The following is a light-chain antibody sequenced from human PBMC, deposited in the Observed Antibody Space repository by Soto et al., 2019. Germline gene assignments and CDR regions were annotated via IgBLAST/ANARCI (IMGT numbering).Light chain of an antibody. CDR2: GAS. Sequence: TQSPSSLSASVGDRVTITCRASQGIRNDLAWYQQKPGQAPRLLIYGASSRATGIPDRFSGSGSGTDFTLAISRLEAEDFAVYYCQQYGSSHTFGQGTRLEIK. V-gene: IGKV3-20*01. J-gene: IGKJ5*01. CDR1: QGIRND. CDR3: QQYGSSHT.